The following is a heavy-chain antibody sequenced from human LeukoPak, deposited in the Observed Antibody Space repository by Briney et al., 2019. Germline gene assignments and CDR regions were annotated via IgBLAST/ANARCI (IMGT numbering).Heavy chain of an antibody. CDR1: GFTFSSYG. V-gene: IGHV3-33*01. CDR2: IWYDGSNK. CDR3: ARETGSAVGSTDFDY. J-gene: IGHJ4*02. Sequence: GGSLRLSCAASGFTFSSYGMHWVRQAPGKGLEWVAVIWYDGSNKYYADSVKGRFTISRDNSKNTLYLQMNSLRAEDTAVYYCARETGSAVGSTDFDYWGQGTLVTVSS. D-gene: IGHD4-17*01.